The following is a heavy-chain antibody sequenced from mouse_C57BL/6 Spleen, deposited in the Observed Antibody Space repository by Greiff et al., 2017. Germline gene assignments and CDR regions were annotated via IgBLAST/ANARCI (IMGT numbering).Heavy chain of an antibody. D-gene: IGHD1-1*01. Sequence: EVQRVESEGGLVQPGSSMKLSCTASGFTFSDYYMAWVRQVPEKGLEWVANINYDGSSTYYLDSLKSRFIISRDNAKNILYLQMSSLKSEDTATYYCARDDGSSSYAMDYWGQGTSVTVSS. J-gene: IGHJ4*01. V-gene: IGHV5-16*01. CDR3: ARDDGSSSYAMDY. CDR2: INYDGSST. CDR1: GFTFSDYY.